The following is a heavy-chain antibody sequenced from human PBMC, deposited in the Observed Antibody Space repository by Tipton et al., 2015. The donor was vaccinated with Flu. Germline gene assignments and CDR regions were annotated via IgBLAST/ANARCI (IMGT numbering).Heavy chain of an antibody. V-gene: IGHV4-38-2*02. CDR3: ARGWASLPVDWFDP. D-gene: IGHD5-12*01. Sequence: LSLTCTVSGYSISSGYYWGWIRQHPGKGLEWIGGIYHSGSTYYNPPLKSRVTITVDTSKNQLFLKLSSVTAADTAVYYCARGWASLPVDWFDPWGQGTLVTVSS. CDR1: GYSISSGYY. J-gene: IGHJ5*02. CDR2: IYHSGST.